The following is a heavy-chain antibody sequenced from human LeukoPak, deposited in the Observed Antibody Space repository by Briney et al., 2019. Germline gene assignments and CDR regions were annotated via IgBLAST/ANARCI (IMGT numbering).Heavy chain of an antibody. Sequence: SETLSLTCAVYGGSFSGYYWSWIRQPPGKGLEWIGEINHSGSTNYNPSLKSRVTISVDTSKNQFSLRLSSVTAADTAMYHCARDPTTGTTSSYDALDIWGQGTMVTVSS. D-gene: IGHD1-7*01. CDR2: INHSGST. CDR3: ARDPTTGTTSSYDALDI. CDR1: GGSFSGYY. V-gene: IGHV4-34*01. J-gene: IGHJ3*02.